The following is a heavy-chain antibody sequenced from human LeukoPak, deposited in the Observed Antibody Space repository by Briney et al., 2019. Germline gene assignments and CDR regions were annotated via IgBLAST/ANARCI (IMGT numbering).Heavy chain of an antibody. D-gene: IGHD3-10*01. CDR1: GGSFSGYY. CDR2: INHSGST. Sequence: SETLSLTCAVYGGSFSGYYWSWIRQPPGKGLEWIGEINHSGSTNYNPSLKSRVTISVDTSKNQFSLKLSSVTAADTAVYYCARHGSGSYYAYWGQGTLVTVSS. V-gene: IGHV4-34*01. J-gene: IGHJ4*02. CDR3: ARHGSGSYYAY.